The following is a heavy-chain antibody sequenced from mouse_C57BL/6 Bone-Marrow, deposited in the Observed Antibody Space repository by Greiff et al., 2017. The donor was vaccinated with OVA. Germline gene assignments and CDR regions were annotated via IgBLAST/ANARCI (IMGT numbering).Heavy chain of an antibody. CDR2: IYPRSGNT. J-gene: IGHJ3*01. CDR1: GYTFTSYG. CDR3: ARRAPYYGSPAWFAY. D-gene: IGHD1-1*01. V-gene: IGHV1-81*01. Sequence: QVQLQQSGAELARPGASVKLSCKASGYTFTSYGISWVKQRTGQGLEWIGEIYPRSGNTYYNEKFKGKATLTADKSSSTAYMELRSLTSEDSAVYFCARRAPYYGSPAWFAYWGQGTLVTVSA.